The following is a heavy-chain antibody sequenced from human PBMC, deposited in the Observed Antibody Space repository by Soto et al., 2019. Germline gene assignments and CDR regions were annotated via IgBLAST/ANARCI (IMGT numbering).Heavy chain of an antibody. J-gene: IGHJ4*02. CDR3: ARDKFSGGYYYFDY. D-gene: IGHD3-22*01. V-gene: IGHV3-30-3*01. Sequence: QVQLVESGGGVVQPGRSLRLSCVASGFTFSNYAMHWVRQAPGKGLEWVAVISYDGNNKYYADSVKGRFTISRDNSRNTLYLQMNTLRAEDTAVYYCARDKFSGGYYYFDYWGQGTLVTVSS. CDR2: ISYDGNNK. CDR1: GFTFSNYA.